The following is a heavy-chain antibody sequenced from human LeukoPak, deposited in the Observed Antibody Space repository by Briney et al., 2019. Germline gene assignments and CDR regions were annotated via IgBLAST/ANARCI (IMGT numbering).Heavy chain of an antibody. Sequence: ASVKLSCKASGGTFSSYAISWVRQAPGQGLEWRGRIIPILGIANYAQKFQGRVTITADKSTSKAYMELSSLRSEDTAVYYCARDRIVGATEYYYYYGMDVWGQGTTVTVSS. J-gene: IGHJ6*02. V-gene: IGHV1-69*04. D-gene: IGHD1-26*01. CDR3: ARDRIVGATEYYYYYGMDV. CDR2: IIPILGIA. CDR1: GGTFSSYA.